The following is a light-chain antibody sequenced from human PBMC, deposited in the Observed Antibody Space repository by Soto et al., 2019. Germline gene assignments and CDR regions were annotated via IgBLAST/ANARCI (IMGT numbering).Light chain of an antibody. CDR3: QQYGSSPPT. CDR2: GAS. V-gene: IGKV3-20*01. Sequence: PGERVTLSCRASQSVGSNSLAWYQQKVGQAPRLLIYGASSRATGIPDRFSSSGSGTDFTLTISRLEPEDFAVYYCQQYGSSPPTFGQGTKGDIK. J-gene: IGKJ1*01. CDR1: QSVGSNS.